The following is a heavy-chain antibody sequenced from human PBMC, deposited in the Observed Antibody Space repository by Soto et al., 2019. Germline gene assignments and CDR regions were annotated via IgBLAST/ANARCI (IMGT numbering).Heavy chain of an antibody. CDR1: GYTFASYG. CDR3: ARRALNDAVWSGYYTYFDY. CDR2: ITTHSANT. D-gene: IGHD3-3*01. Sequence: QAQLEQSGAEVKKPGASVKVSCKASGYTFASYGISWVRQAPGQGLEWMGWITTHSANTNYAQKLLGRVTMTTDTSKSTGYVEVRGLRSGDTGVYSCARRALNDAVWSGYYTYFDYWGQGTLVTVSS. V-gene: IGHV1-18*01. J-gene: IGHJ4*02.